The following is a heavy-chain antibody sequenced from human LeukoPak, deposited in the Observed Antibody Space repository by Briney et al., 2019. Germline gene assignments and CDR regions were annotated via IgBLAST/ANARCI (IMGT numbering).Heavy chain of an antibody. CDR2: IDWDDDK. CDR3: ARNPHYYYGMDV. J-gene: IGHJ6*02. V-gene: IGHV2-70*11. CDR1: GFSLSTSGMC. Sequence: SGPTLVNPTQTLTLTCTFSGFSLSTSGMCVSWIRQPPGKALEWLARIDWDDDKYYSTPLKTRLTISKDTSKNQVVLTMTNMDPVDTATYYCARNPHYYYGMDVWGQGTTVTVSS.